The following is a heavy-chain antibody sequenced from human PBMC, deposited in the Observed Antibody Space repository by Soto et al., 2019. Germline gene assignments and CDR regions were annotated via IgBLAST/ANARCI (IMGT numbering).Heavy chain of an antibody. V-gene: IGHV4-30-4*02. CDR3: ARVPTP. Sequence: PSETLSLTCSVSGGSISSAVYYWSWIRQHPGKGLEWIGYIHYSGSTYYNPSLKSRVTISVDRSKNQFSLKLSSVTAADTAVYYCARVPTPWGQGTLVTVSS. CDR1: GGSISSAVYY. D-gene: IGHD2-2*01. CDR2: IHYSGST. J-gene: IGHJ5*02.